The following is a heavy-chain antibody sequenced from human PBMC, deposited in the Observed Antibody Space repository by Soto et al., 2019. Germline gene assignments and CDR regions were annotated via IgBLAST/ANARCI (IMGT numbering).Heavy chain of an antibody. CDR3: VRGVAH. D-gene: IGHD2-15*01. V-gene: IGHV4-31*03. J-gene: IGHJ4*02. Sequence: QVQLQESGPGLVKPSQTLSLTCTVSGGSISSGGYYWSWIRHHPGKGLEWIGYIYYSGSPSSNPSLKSRVTISVDTSKNQFSLKLSSVSAADTAVYYCVRGVAHWGQGTLVTVSS. CDR2: IYYSGSP. CDR1: GGSISSGGYY.